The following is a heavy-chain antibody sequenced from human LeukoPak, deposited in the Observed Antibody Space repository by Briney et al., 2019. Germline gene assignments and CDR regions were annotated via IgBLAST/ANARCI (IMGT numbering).Heavy chain of an antibody. CDR3: ARGDSYYDSSGYYHK. D-gene: IGHD3-22*01. CDR2: FYYSGDT. CDR1: GDFITAYY. J-gene: IGHJ4*02. V-gene: IGHV4-39*07. Sequence: SETLSLTCTVSGDFITAYYWGWIRQPPGKGLEWIGSFYYSGDTYYNPSLKSRVIISVDTSNNQFSLKVNSMTAADTAVYYCARGDSYYDSSGYYHKWGQGTLVTVSS.